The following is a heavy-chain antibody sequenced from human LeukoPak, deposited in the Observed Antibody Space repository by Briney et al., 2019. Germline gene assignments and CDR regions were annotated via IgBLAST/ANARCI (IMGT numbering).Heavy chain of an antibody. D-gene: IGHD1/OR15-1a*01. CDR2: IIPILGIA. Sequence: GASVKVSCKASGGTFSSYAISWVRQAPGQGLEWMGRIIPILGIANYAQKFQGRVTITADKSTSTAYMELSSLRSEDTAVYYCARSGGGTDYFDYWGQGTLVTVSS. CDR1: GGTFSSYA. J-gene: IGHJ4*02. CDR3: ARSGGGTDYFDY. V-gene: IGHV1-69*04.